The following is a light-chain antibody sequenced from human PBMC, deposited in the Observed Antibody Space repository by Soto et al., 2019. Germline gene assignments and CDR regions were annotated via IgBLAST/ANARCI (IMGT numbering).Light chain of an antibody. Sequence: SALIQPRSVSGSPGQSVTISCTGSNSDVGAYKFVSWLQHNPGEAPKVMIYDVTQRPSGVPDRFSGTKSGSTASLTISGLQAEDEADYYCCSYAGSYTWVFGSGTKVTVL. CDR2: DVT. J-gene: IGLJ1*01. V-gene: IGLV2-11*01. CDR1: NSDVGAYKF. CDR3: CSYAGSYTWV.